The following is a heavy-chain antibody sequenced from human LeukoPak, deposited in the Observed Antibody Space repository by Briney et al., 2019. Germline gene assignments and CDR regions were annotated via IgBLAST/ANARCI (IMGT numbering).Heavy chain of an antibody. CDR1: GYTVTTYY. D-gene: IGHD1-1*01. V-gene: IGHV1-46*01. CDR2: INPSVGST. CDR3: AREYTNWFDY. Sequence: ASVNVSCKASGYTVTTYYIHWVRQAAGQGREVMGLINPSVGSTSYEQEFQGRVTMTSDSSTSTVYMKVSSLRSDDTAVYYCAREYTNWFDYWGQGTLVTVSS. J-gene: IGHJ5*01.